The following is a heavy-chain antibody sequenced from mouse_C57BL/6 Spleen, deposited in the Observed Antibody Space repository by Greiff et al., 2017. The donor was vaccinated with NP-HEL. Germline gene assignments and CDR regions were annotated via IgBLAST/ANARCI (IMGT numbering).Heavy chain of an antibody. CDR3: ARYDSWLAY. D-gene: IGHD2-4*01. Sequence: QVQLQQPGAELVKPGASVKLSCKASGYTFTSYWMHWVKQRPGRGLEWIGRIGPNSGGTKYNEKFKSKATLTVDKPSSTAYMQLSSLTSEDSAGYYCARYDSWLAYWGQGTLVTVSA. CDR1: GYTFTSYW. V-gene: IGHV1-72*01. CDR2: IGPNSGGT. J-gene: IGHJ3*01.